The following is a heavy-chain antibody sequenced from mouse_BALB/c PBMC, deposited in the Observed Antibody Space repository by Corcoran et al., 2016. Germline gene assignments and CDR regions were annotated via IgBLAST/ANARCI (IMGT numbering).Heavy chain of an antibody. J-gene: IGHJ2*01. CDR2: INPYNDGT. V-gene: IGHV1S136*01. D-gene: IGHD2-1*01. CDR1: GYTFTSYV. Sequence: EVQLQQSGPELVKPGASVKMSCKASGYTFTSYVMHWVKQKPGQGLEWIGYINPYNDGTKYNEKFKGKATLTSDQSSSTAYMELSSLTSEDSAVYYCARDGNYVREYFDYWGQGTTLTVSS. CDR3: ARDGNYVREYFDY.